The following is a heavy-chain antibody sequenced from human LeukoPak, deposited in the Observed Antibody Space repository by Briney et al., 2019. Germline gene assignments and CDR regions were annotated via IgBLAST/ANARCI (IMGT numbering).Heavy chain of an antibody. J-gene: IGHJ4*02. CDR2: IWFDGSNR. V-gene: IGHV3-33*08. D-gene: IGHD4-17*01. CDR1: GFTFSAYG. Sequence: PGGSLRLSCAASGFTFSAYGMHWVRQAPGKGLEGVAVIWFDGSNRYYADSVKGRFTISRDNSKNTLYLQMNSLRAEDTAVYYCARDRFQSEHYGGLDYWGQGTLVTVSS. CDR3: ARDRFQSEHYGGLDY.